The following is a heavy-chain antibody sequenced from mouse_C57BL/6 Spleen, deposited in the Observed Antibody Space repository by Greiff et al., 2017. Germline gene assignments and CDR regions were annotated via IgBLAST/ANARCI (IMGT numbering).Heavy chain of an antibody. CDR3: TRRDPYYYGSSYND. CDR2: IDPETGGT. J-gene: IGHJ2*01. CDR1: GYTFTDYE. V-gene: IGHV1-15*01. Sequence: QVQLQQSGAELVRPGASVTLSCKASGYTFTDYEMHWVKQTPVHGLEWIGAIDPETGGTAYNQKFKGKAILTADKSSSTAYMELRSLTSEDSAVYYCTRRDPYYYGSSYNDWGQGTTLTVSS. D-gene: IGHD1-1*01.